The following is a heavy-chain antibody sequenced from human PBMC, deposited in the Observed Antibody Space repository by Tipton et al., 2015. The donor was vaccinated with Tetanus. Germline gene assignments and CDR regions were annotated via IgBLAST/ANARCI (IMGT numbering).Heavy chain of an antibody. CDR1: GYSFTNYW. V-gene: IGHV5-51*01. CDR3: ARDGPYYSDTGNDYHFYGMDV. D-gene: IGHD3-22*01. J-gene: IGHJ6*02. Sequence: EVQLVQSGAEVKKPGDSLKISCKASGYSFTNYWIGWVRQMPGKGLEWMGIIYPGDSDTRYSPSFEGLVTISADRSTSTAYVQWSSLTASDTAVYYCARDGPYYSDTGNDYHFYGMDVWGQGTTVTVSS. CDR2: IYPGDSDT.